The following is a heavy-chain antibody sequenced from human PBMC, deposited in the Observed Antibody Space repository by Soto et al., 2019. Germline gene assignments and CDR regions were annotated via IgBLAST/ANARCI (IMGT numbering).Heavy chain of an antibody. CDR3: AXNGVPAAMDYYYYGMDV. CDR1: GGSISSYY. Sequence: PSETLSLTCTVSGGSISSYYWSWIRQPAGKGLEWIGRIYTSGSTNYNPSLKSRVTMSVDASKNQFSLKLSSVTAADTAVYYCAXNGVPAAMDYYYYGMDVWGQGTTVTVSS. CDR2: IYTSGST. J-gene: IGHJ6*02. V-gene: IGHV4-4*07. D-gene: IGHD2-2*01.